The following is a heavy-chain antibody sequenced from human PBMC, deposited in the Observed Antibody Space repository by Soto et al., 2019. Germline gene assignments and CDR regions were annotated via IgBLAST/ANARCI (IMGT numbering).Heavy chain of an antibody. J-gene: IGHJ4*02. CDR2: IYYSGST. D-gene: IGHD3-10*01. CDR1: GGSISSSSYF. V-gene: IGHV4-39*02. CDR3: ARDQNGSGNYYTRYFDY. Sequence: SETLSLTCTVSGGSISSSSYFWGWIRQPPGKGLEWIGSIYYSGSTYYNPSLKSRVTVSVDTSKNQFSLKLSSVTAADTAVYYCARDQNGSGNYYTRYFDYWGQGTLVTVS.